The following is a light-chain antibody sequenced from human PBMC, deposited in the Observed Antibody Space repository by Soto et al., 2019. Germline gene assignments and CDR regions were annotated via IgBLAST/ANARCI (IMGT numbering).Light chain of an antibody. J-gene: IGLJ3*02. Sequence: QSALTQPASVSGSPGQSITIYCSGTSSDVGFYNYVSWFQQYPGKAPKLMIFEVTNRPSGVSDRFSGSKSDNTASLTISGLQADVEADYFFTSYPTSSTRVFGGGTKLTVL. CDR1: SSDVGFYNY. V-gene: IGLV2-14*01. CDR3: TSYPTSSTRV. CDR2: EVT.